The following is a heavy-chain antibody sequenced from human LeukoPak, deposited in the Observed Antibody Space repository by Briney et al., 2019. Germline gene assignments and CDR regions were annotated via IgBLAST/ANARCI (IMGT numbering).Heavy chain of an antibody. Sequence: GGSLRLSCAASVFTFSSYAMSWVRQAPGKGVEWVSAISGSGGSTYYADSVKGRFTISRDNSKTTLYPQMTSLRAEDTAVYYCAKDAVGAPGLYYFAYWGQGTLVTVSS. J-gene: IGHJ4*02. V-gene: IGHV3-23*01. D-gene: IGHD1-26*01. CDR1: VFTFSSYA. CDR2: ISGSGGST. CDR3: AKDAVGAPGLYYFAY.